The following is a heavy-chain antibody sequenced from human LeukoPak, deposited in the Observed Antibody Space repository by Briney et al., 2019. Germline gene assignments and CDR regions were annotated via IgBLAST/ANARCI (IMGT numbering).Heavy chain of an antibody. J-gene: IGHJ6*02. CDR1: GFTFSSYA. Sequence: GGSLRLSCAASGFTFSSYAMHWVRQAPGKGLEWVAVISYDGSNKYYADSVKGRLTISRDNSKNTLYLQMNSLRAEDTAVYYCARDQGCSGGSCYADYYYYGMDVWGQGTTVTVSS. CDR2: ISYDGSNK. V-gene: IGHV3-30*04. CDR3: ARDQGCSGGSCYADYYYYGMDV. D-gene: IGHD2-15*01.